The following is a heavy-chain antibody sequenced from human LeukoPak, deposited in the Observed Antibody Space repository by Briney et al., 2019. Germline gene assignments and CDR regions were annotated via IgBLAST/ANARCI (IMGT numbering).Heavy chain of an antibody. CDR2: MNPNSGNT. CDR1: GYTFTSYD. J-gene: IGHJ6*02. V-gene: IGHV1-8*01. Sequence: ASVKVSRKASGYTFTSYDINWVRQATGQGLEWMGWMNPNSGNTGYAQKFQGRVTMTRNTSISTAYMELSSLRSEDTAVYYCARGRPLDFWSGYYHSYYYYYGMDVWGQGTTVTVSS. D-gene: IGHD3-3*01. CDR3: ARGRPLDFWSGYYHSYYYYYGMDV.